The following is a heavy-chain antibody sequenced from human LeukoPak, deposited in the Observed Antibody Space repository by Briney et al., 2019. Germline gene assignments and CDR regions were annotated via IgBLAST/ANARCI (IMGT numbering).Heavy chain of an antibody. Sequence: ASVKVSCKASGYTFTSYYMHWVRQAPGQGLEWMGIINPSGGSTSYAQKFQGRVTMTRDTSISTAYMELSRLRSDDTAVYYCARGGYYGSGSYLSRYYYNYYMDVWGKGTTVTISS. D-gene: IGHD3-10*01. CDR3: ARGGYYGSGSYLSRYYYNYYMDV. V-gene: IGHV1-46*01. CDR1: GYTFTSYY. J-gene: IGHJ6*03. CDR2: INPSGGST.